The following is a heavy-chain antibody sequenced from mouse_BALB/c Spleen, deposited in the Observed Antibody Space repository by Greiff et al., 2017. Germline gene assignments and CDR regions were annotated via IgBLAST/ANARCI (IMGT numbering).Heavy chain of an antibody. J-gene: IGHJ4*01. D-gene: IGHD2-10*02. Sequence: VQLQQSGAELMKPGASVKISCKATGYTFSSYWIEWVKQRPGHGLEWIGEILPGSGSTNYNEKFKGKATFTADTSSNTAYMQLSSLTSEDSAVYYGARGGGYGNTGAMDYWGQGTSVTVSS. CDR2: ILPGSGST. CDR1: GYTFSSYW. V-gene: IGHV1-9*01. CDR3: ARGGGYGNTGAMDY.